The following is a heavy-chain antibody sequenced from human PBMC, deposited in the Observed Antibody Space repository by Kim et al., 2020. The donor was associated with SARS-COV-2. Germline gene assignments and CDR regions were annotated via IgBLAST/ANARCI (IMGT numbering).Heavy chain of an antibody. CDR2: IWYDGSNK. CDR1: GFTFSSYG. Sequence: GGSLRLSCAASGFTFSSYGMHWVRQAPGKGLEWVAVIWYDGSNKYYADSVKGRFTISRDNSKNTLYLQMNSLRAEDTAVYYCAREVGNGRNYYYGMDVWGQGTTVTVSS. CDR3: AREVGNGRNYYYGMDV. V-gene: IGHV3-33*01. J-gene: IGHJ6*02. D-gene: IGHD2-15*01.